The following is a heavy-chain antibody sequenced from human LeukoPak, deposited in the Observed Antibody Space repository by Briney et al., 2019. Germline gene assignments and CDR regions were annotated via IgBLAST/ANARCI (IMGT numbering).Heavy chain of an antibody. V-gene: IGHV3-74*03. CDR2: IGNDGHGI. J-gene: IGHJ6*03. CDR1: GFTFSGYW. D-gene: IGHD3-3*01. CDR3: VTGGGWVPSFGVVTHIDV. Sequence: QPGRSPRLSCPASGFTFSGYWMHWVRQGPEKGLDLVSRIGNDGHGILFGDTVKGRFNSSRDNAKNTLYLQMNSLRFEDTAVYYCVTGGGWVPSFGVVTHIDVWGKGTTVTVSS.